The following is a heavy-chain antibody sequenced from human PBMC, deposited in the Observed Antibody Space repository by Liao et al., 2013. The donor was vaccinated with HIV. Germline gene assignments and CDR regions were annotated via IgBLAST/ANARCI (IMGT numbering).Heavy chain of an antibody. V-gene: IGHV4-30-2*01. D-gene: IGHD4-11*01. J-gene: IGHJ5*02. CDR1: GGSISSGGYS. CDR2: IYYSGST. CDR3: ARVATDSNYVPFWFDP. Sequence: QLQLQESGSGLVKPSQTLSLTCDVSGGSISSGGYSWSWIRQPPGKGLEWIGYIYYSGSTYYNPSLKSRVTISVDRSKNQFSLKLSSVTAADTAVYYCARVATDSNYVPFWFDPWGQGTLVTVSS.